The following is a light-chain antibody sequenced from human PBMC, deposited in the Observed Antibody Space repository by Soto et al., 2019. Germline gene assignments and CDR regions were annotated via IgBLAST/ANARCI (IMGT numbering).Light chain of an antibody. V-gene: IGLV2-23*02. CDR1: SSDVGSYNL. J-gene: IGLJ3*02. CDR2: EVN. Sequence: QSALTQPASVSGSPGQSITISCTGTSSDVGSYNLVSWYQQHPGKAPKFMIYEVNKRPSGVSNRFSGSKSGNTASLTISGLQAEDEADYCCSHVGSSTWTWVFGGGTKLTVL. CDR3: CSHVGSSTWTWV.